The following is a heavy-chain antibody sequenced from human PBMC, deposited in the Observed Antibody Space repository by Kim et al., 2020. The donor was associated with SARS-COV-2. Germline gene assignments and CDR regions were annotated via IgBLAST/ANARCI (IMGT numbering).Heavy chain of an antibody. J-gene: IGHJ6*02. Sequence: ASVKVSCKASGYTFTGYYMHWVRQAPGQGLEWMGWINPNSGGTNYAQKFQGRVTMTRDTSISTAYMELSRLRSDDTAVYYCARPRYYYDSSGYYGYYYYGMDVWGQGTTVTVSS. CDR1: GYTFTGYY. D-gene: IGHD3-22*01. CDR2: INPNSGGT. V-gene: IGHV1-2*02. CDR3: ARPRYYYDSSGYYGYYYYGMDV.